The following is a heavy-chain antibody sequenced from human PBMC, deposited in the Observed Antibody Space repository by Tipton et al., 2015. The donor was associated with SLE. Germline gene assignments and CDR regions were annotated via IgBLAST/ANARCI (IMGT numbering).Heavy chain of an antibody. Sequence: QLVQSGAEVKKPGASVKVSCKASGYTFTSYAISWVRQAPGQGLEWMGWIRVFNGNTNYAQKLQDRVTMTTDTSTSTAYMELRSLRSDGTAVYYCAIDRTVVTRGYSYGRPGYWGQGTLVTVSS. D-gene: IGHD5-18*01. CDR3: AIDRTVVTRGYSYGRPGY. CDR2: IRVFNGNT. J-gene: IGHJ4*02. V-gene: IGHV1-18*01. CDR1: GYTFTSYA.